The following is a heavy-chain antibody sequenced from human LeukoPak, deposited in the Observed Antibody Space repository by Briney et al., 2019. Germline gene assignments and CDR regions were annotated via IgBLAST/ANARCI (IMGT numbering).Heavy chain of an antibody. V-gene: IGHV3-30-3*01. Sequence: GGSLRLSRAASGFTFSSYAMHWVRQAPGKGLEWVAVISYDGSNKYYADSVKGRFTISRDNSKNTLYLQMNSLRAEDTAVYHCAREPDTQQWQVHFDYWGQGTLVTVSS. CDR1: GFTFSSYA. CDR2: ISYDGSNK. J-gene: IGHJ4*02. CDR3: AREPDTQQWQVHFDY. D-gene: IGHD6-19*01.